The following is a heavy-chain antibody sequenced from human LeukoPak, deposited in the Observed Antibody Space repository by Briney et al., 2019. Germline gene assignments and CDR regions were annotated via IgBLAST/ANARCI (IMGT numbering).Heavy chain of an antibody. CDR1: GGTFSSYA. CDR2: IIPIFGTA. V-gene: IGHV1-69*06. D-gene: IGHD6-13*01. CDR3: ARDRPGIAAAGTGSRPYYFDY. Sequence: ASVKVSCKASGGTFSSYAISWVRQAPGQGLEWMGGIIPIFGTANYAQKFQGRVTITADKSTSTAYMELSSLRSEDTAVYYCARDRPGIAAAGTGSRPYYFDYWGQGTLVTVSS. J-gene: IGHJ4*02.